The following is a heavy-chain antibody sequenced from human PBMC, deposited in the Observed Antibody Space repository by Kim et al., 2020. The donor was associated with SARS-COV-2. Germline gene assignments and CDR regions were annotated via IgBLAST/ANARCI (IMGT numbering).Heavy chain of an antibody. D-gene: IGHD6-13*01. Sequence: GGSLRLSCAASGFTFSSYSMNWVRQAPGKGLEWVSSISSSSSYIYYADSVKGRFTISRDNAKNSLYLQMNSLRAEDTAVYYCARGDSSSWLDFDYWGQGTLVTVSS. CDR2: ISSSSSYI. J-gene: IGHJ4*02. V-gene: IGHV3-21*01. CDR3: ARGDSSSWLDFDY. CDR1: GFTFSSYS.